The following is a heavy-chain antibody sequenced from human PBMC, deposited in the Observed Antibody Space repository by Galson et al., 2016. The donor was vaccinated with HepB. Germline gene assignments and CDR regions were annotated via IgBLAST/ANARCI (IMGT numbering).Heavy chain of an antibody. CDR2: ISRSGDST. Sequence: SLRLPCAASGFTFRHYGMTWVRQAPGKGLEVVSSISRSGDSTDYADSVKGRFTISRDNSKNTLSLQMNSLTADDTVIYYCVQGSTAPAVWGKGTTVTVSS. J-gene: IGHJ6*04. CDR1: GFTFRHYG. CDR3: VQGSTAPAV. V-gene: IGHV3-23*01. D-gene: IGHD2-2*01.